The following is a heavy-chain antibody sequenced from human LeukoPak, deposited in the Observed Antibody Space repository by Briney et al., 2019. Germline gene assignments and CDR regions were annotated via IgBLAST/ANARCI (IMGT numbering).Heavy chain of an antibody. D-gene: IGHD2-15*01. CDR2: IYYSGST. V-gene: IGHV4-59*08. CDR3: ARLRFPGGYCSGGSCYPEGYYYYYGMDV. CDR1: GGSISSYY. Sequence: SETLSLTCTVSGGSISSYYWSWVRQPPGKGLEWIGYIYYSGSTNYNPSLKSRVTISVDTSKNQFSLKLSSVTAADTAVYYCARLRFPGGYCSGGSCYPEGYYYYYGMDVWGQGTTVTVSS. J-gene: IGHJ6*02.